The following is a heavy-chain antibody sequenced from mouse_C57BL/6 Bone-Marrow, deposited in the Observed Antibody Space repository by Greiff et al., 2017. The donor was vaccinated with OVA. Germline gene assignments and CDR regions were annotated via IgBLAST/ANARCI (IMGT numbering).Heavy chain of an antibody. CDR1: GYNFTSYW. D-gene: IGHD1-1*01. CDR3: ARRAYYYGEY. V-gene: IGHV1-55*01. CDR2: IYPGSGST. Sequence: VQRVESGAELVKPGASVKMSCKASGYNFTSYWITWVKQRPGQGLEWIGDIYPGSGSTNYNEKFKSKATLTVDTSSSTAYMQLSSLTSEDSAVYYCARRAYYYGEYWGQGTSVTVSS. J-gene: IGHJ4*01.